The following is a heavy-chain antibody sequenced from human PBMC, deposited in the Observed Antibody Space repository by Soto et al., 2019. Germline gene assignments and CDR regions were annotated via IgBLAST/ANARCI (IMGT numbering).Heavy chain of an antibody. CDR2: IYSDGST. J-gene: IGHJ4*02. CDR1: GLTVSGNY. D-gene: IGHD7-27*01. V-gene: IGHV3-53*01. CDR3: ARASSRWGSEAAY. Sequence: EVQLVESGGGWIHPGGSLRLSCAASGLTVSGNYMGWVRQAPGKGLEWVSGIYSDGSTIYADSVKGRFTIFRDNSKNTLYIQMNSLRAEDTAVYHCARASSRWGSEAAYWGQGTLVTVSS.